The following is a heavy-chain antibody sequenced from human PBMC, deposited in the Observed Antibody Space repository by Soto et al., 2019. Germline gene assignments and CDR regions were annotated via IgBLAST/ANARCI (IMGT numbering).Heavy chain of an antibody. CDR3: AREVDYYGSGSYYNGYYYYGMDV. Sequence: QVQLVQSGAEVKKPGSSVKVSCKASGGTFSSYAISWVRQAPGQGLEWMGGIIPIFGTANYAQKFQGRVTITADESTSTAYMGLSSLRSEDTAVYYCAREVDYYGSGSYYNGYYYYGMDVWGQGTTVTVSS. V-gene: IGHV1-69*01. CDR1: GGTFSSYA. CDR2: IIPIFGTA. D-gene: IGHD3-10*01. J-gene: IGHJ6*02.